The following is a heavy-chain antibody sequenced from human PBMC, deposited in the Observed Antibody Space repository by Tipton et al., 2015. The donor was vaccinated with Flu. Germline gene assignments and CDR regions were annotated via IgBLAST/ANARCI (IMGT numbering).Heavy chain of an antibody. CDR3: ARRRAVPGTGFDY. D-gene: IGHD6-19*01. CDR2: IYHSGST. Sequence: TLSLTCAVSGYSISSGSYWGWIRQPPGKGLEWIGSIYHSGSTYYNPPLKSRVTISVDTSMNQFSLKLSSVTAADTAVYYCARRRAVPGTGFDYWGQGTLVTVSS. CDR1: GYSISSGSY. V-gene: IGHV4-38-2*01. J-gene: IGHJ4*02.